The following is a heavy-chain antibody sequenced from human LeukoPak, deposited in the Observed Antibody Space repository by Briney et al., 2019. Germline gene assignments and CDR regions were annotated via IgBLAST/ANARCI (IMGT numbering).Heavy chain of an antibody. D-gene: IGHD3-10*01. Sequence: PSETLSLTCTVSGGSISSHYWSWIRQPPGKGLEWIGEINHSGSTNYNPSLKSRVTISVDTSKNQFSLMLSSVTAADAAVYFCARHNARQRGWIGEVDYWGQGALVTVSS. CDR2: INHSGST. CDR3: ARHNARQRGWIGEVDY. V-gene: IGHV4-59*08. J-gene: IGHJ4*02. CDR1: GGSISSHY.